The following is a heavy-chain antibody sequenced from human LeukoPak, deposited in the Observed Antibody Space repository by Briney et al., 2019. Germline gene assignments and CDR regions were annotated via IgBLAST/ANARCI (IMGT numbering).Heavy chain of an antibody. V-gene: IGHV3-7*01. Sequence: HPGGSLRLSCAASGFTFSSYWMSWVRQAPGKGVEWVANIKQDGSEKYYVDSVKGRFTISRDNAKHSLYLQMNSLRAEDTAVYYCSRLMNVFGFDYWGQGTLVTVSS. J-gene: IGHJ4*02. CDR3: SRLMNVFGFDY. CDR2: IKQDGSEK. D-gene: IGHD3-16*01. CDR1: GFTFSSYW.